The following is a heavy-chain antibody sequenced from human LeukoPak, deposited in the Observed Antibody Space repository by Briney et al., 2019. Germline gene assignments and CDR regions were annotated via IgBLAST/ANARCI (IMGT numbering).Heavy chain of an antibody. Sequence: SETLSLTCTVSGGSISSYYWSWIRQPPGKGLEWIGYMYNSGSTNYNPSLKSRVTISIDTSKNQFSLKLSSVTAADTAVYYCARDDVGIAAAGGIYWGQGTLVTVSS. CDR1: GGSISSYY. V-gene: IGHV4-4*08. J-gene: IGHJ4*02. CDR3: ARDDVGIAAAGGIY. CDR2: MYNSGST. D-gene: IGHD6-13*01.